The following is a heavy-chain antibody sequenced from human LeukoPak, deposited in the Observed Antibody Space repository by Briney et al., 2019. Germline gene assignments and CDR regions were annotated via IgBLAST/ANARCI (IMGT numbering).Heavy chain of an antibody. CDR3: AQDSWGLWFGDNIRR. V-gene: IGHV3-30*02. CDR1: GFTFSSYG. J-gene: IGHJ4*02. D-gene: IGHD3-10*01. Sequence: QSGGSLRLSCAASGFTFSSYGMHWVRQAPGKGLEWVAFIRYDGSNKYYADSVKGRFTISRDNSKDTLYLQMDSLKTEDTAVYYCAQDSWGLWFGDNIRRGGQGTLVTVSS. CDR2: IRYDGSNK.